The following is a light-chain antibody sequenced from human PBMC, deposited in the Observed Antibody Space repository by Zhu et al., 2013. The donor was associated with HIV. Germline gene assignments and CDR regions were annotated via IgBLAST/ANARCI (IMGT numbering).Light chain of an antibody. Sequence: EIVLTQSPGTLSLSPGERATLSCRASQSVSSSYLAWYQQKPGQAPRLLIYAASTRATDIPARFSGRGSGTEFTLTISSLQSEDSAVYYCQQYNNWPPEYTFGQGTKLEIK. V-gene: IGKV3-15*01. CDR3: QQYNNWPPEYT. CDR2: AAS. CDR1: QSVSSSY. J-gene: IGKJ2*01.